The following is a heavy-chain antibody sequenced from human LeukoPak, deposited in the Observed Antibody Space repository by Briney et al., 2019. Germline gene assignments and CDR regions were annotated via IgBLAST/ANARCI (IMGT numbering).Heavy chain of an antibody. CDR1: GFTFSSYA. V-gene: IGHV3-30-3*01. D-gene: IGHD6-13*01. J-gene: IGHJ4*02. CDR2: ISYDGSNK. Sequence: GGSLRLSCAASGFTFSSYAMHWVRQAPGKGLEWVAVISYDGSNKYYADSVKGRFTISRDNTKNTLYLQMNSLRAEDTAVYYCARGGYSSLWLWGQGTLVTVSS. CDR3: ARGGYSSLWL.